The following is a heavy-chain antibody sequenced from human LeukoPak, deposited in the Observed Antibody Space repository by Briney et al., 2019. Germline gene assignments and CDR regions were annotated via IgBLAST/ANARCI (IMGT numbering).Heavy chain of an antibody. J-gene: IGHJ6*02. D-gene: IGHD2-2*01. Sequence: SETLSLTCTVSGGSISSGDYYWSWIRQPPGKGLEWIGYIYYSGSTYYNPSLKSRVTISVDTSKNQFSLKLSSVTAADTAVYYCARDHRWVVVPAAMPRNYYYYGMDVWGQGTTVTVSS. V-gene: IGHV4-30-4*01. CDR3: ARDHRWVVVPAAMPRNYYYYGMDV. CDR2: IYYSGST. CDR1: GGSISSGDYY.